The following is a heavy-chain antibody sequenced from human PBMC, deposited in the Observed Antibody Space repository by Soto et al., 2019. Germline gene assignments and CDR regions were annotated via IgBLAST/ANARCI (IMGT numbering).Heavy chain of an antibody. V-gene: IGHV3-33*01. Sequence: QVQLVESGGGVVQPGRSLRLSCAASGFTFSSYGMHWVRQAPGKGLEWVAVIWYDGSNKYYADSVKGRFTISRDNSKNTLYLQMNSLRAEDTAVYYCASENPPEHKTYYDFWSGYYSGGAFDIWGQGTMVTVSS. CDR2: IWYDGSNK. CDR1: GFTFSSYG. D-gene: IGHD3-3*01. CDR3: ASENPPEHKTYYDFWSGYYSGGAFDI. J-gene: IGHJ3*02.